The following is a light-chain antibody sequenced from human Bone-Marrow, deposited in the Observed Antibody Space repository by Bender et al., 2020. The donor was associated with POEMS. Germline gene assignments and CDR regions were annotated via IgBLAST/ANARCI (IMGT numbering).Light chain of an antibody. CDR2: EVS. Sequence: QSVLTQPRSVSGSPGQSVTISCTGTSSDVGGYNYVSWYQQHPGKAPKFLLYEVSKRPSGVSNRFSGSKSDNTASLTISGLQAEDEADFYCCSYADNSVWVFGGGTKLTVL. J-gene: IGLJ3*02. V-gene: IGLV2-11*01. CDR1: SSDVGGYNY. CDR3: CSYADNSVWV.